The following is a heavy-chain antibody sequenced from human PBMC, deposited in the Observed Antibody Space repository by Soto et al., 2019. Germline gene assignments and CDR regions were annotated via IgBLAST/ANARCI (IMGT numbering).Heavy chain of an antibody. D-gene: IGHD4-17*01. CDR1: GFTFSDYY. Sequence: QVQLVESGGGLVKPGGSLRLSCAASGFTFSDYYMSWIRQAPGKGLEWVSYISSSGSTIYYSGSAKGRFTISRDNAKNSLYLQMNSLRAEDTAVYYCARDLDGDGDYYDGMDVWGQGTTVTVSS. CDR3: ARDLDGDGDYYDGMDV. V-gene: IGHV3-11*01. CDR2: ISSSGSTI. J-gene: IGHJ6*02.